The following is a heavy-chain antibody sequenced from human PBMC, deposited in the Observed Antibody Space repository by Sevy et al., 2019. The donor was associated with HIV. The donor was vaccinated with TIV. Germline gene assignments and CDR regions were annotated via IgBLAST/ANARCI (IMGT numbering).Heavy chain of an antibody. J-gene: IGHJ4*02. CDR3: PSRGSYYVSGDY. D-gene: IGHD1-26*01. CDR1: GFTFSGSA. V-gene: IGHV3-73*01. Sequence: GGSLRLSCAASGFTFSGSAMHWVRQASGKGLEWIGRIRSKANSYATAYAASVKGRFTISRDDSKNTAYLQMNSLKTEDMAVYYCPSRGSYYVSGDYWGQGTLVTVSS. CDR2: IRSKANSYAT.